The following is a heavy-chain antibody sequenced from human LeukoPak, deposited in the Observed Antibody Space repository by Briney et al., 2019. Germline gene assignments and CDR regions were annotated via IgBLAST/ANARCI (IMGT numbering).Heavy chain of an antibody. CDR3: ARGTRSVVVVPAASLDY. D-gene: IGHD2-2*01. CDR2: INPNSGGT. J-gene: IGHJ4*02. CDR1: GYTFTGYY. V-gene: IGHV1-2*04. Sequence: ASLKVSCKASGYTFTGYYMHWVRQAPGQGLEWMGWINPNSGGTNYAQKFQGWVTMTRDTSISTAYTELNRLRSDDTAVYYCARGTRSVVVVPAASLDYWGQGTPVTVSS.